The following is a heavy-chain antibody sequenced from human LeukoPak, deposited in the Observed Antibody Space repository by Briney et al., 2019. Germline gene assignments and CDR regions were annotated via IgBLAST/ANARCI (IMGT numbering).Heavy chain of an antibody. D-gene: IGHD3-22*01. CDR1: GGSISSYY. V-gene: IGHV4-4*07. Sequence: SETLSLTCTVSGGSISSYYWSWIRQTAGKGLEWIVRIYTSGSTNYNPSLKSRVTMSVDTSKNQFSLKLSSVTAADTAVYYCARGYYYDSSGYYYTGAFDIWGQGTMVTVSS. J-gene: IGHJ3*02. CDR2: IYTSGST. CDR3: ARGYYYDSSGYYYTGAFDI.